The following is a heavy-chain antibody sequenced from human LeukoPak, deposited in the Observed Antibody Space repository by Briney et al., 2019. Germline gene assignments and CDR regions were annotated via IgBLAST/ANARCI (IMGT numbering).Heavy chain of an antibody. Sequence: PGGSLRLSCAASGFTFSSYSMNWVRQAPGKGLEWVSSISSSSSYIYYADSVKGRFTISRDNAKNSLYLQMNSLRAEDTAVYYCARDSRYCSSTSCPPPDYWGQGTLVTVSS. J-gene: IGHJ4*02. D-gene: IGHD2-2*01. CDR1: GFTFSSYS. CDR3: ARDSRYCSSTSCPPPDY. CDR2: ISSSSSYI. V-gene: IGHV3-21*01.